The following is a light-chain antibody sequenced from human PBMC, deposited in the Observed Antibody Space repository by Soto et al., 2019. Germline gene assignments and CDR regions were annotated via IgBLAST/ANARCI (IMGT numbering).Light chain of an antibody. V-gene: IGLV1-44*01. CDR1: SSNIGSNS. CDR3: SAWDDSLDGGV. Sequence: QSVLTQPPSASGTPGQRVTISCSGSSSNIGSNSVNWYRQLPGTAPKLLIYRNNQRPSGVPARFSGSKSGTSASLAISGLQSEDEADYYCSAWDDSLDGGVFGGGTKVAVL. J-gene: IGLJ3*02. CDR2: RNN.